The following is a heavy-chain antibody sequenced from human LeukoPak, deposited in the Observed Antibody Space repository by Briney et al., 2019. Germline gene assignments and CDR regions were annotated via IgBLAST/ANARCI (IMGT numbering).Heavy chain of an antibody. V-gene: IGHV3-21*04. D-gene: IGHD6-19*01. Sequence: GGALKLSCAASVFTFSSYSMNWVRQARGKGREWVSSISSSSSYIYYADSVKGRFTISRDNAKNSLYLQMNSLRAEDTAVYYCAKRIAVAGPSVGYWGQRTLVTVSS. J-gene: IGHJ4*02. CDR3: AKRIAVAGPSVGY. CDR2: ISSSSSYI. CDR1: VFTFSSYS.